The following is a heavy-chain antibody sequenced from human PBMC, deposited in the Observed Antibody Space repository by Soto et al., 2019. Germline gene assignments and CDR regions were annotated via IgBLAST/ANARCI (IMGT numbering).Heavy chain of an antibody. J-gene: IGHJ4*02. CDR3: ARLFRSGWYTAFDY. CDR1: GRSISRSRYY. D-gene: IGHD6-19*01. Sequence: SETLSLLCTVSGRSISRSRYYWGRVRRPPGKGLEWIGSNYDRGSTYYNPTLNSRVTIYVDTSKNQYSPKLSSVTAADTAVYYDARLFRSGWYTAFDYWGQGTLVTVSS. CDR2: NYDRGST. V-gene: IGHV4-39*01.